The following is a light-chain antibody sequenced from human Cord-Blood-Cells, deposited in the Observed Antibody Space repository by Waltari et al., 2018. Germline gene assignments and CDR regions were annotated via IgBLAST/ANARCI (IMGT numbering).Light chain of an antibody. CDR1: QSVSSSY. CDR2: GAS. Sequence: EIVLTQSTGTLSLSPGERATLSCRASQSVSSSYLAWYQQKPGQAPRLLIYGASSRATGIPDRFSGSGSGTDFTLTISRLEPEDFAVYYCQQYGSSLPYSFGHGTKLEIK. J-gene: IGKJ2*03. CDR3: QQYGSSLPYS. V-gene: IGKV3-20*01.